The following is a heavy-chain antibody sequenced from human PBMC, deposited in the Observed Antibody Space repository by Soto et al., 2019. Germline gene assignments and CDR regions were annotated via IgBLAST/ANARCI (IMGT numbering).Heavy chain of an antibody. Sequence: SVKGSFKASGYTFTNFCMAWGRQAPGQGLEWMGIINPSGGSTSYAQKFQGRVTMTRDTSTSTVYMEMSSLRSEDTAVYYCATYCSSNSCYFDYWGQGTMVTVSS. CDR3: ATYCSSNSCYFDY. CDR2: INPSGGST. J-gene: IGHJ4*02. CDR1: GYTFTNFC. D-gene: IGHD2-2*01. V-gene: IGHV1-46*01.